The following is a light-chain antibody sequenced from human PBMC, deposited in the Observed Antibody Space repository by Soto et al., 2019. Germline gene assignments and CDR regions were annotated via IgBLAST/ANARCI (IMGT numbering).Light chain of an antibody. CDR2: EVS. CDR3: TSYRTTTTLLYV. J-gene: IGLJ1*01. Sequence: QSVLTQPASVSGSPGQSITISCTGTSSDIGGYNFVSWYQHHPGRAPKLMIYEVSNRPSGVSNRFSGSKSGDTASLTSSGLQAEDEADYYCTSYRTTTTLLYVFGTGTKLTVL. V-gene: IGLV2-14*01. CDR1: SSDIGGYNF.